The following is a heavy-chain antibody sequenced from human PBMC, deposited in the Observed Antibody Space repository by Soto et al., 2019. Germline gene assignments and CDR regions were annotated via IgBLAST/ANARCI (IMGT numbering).Heavy chain of an antibody. V-gene: IGHV4-30-4*01. CDR3: ARICYSWELLWFDP. CDR2: IHYSGIT. D-gene: IGHD1-26*01. CDR1: GGSISSGDYY. Sequence: QVQLQESGPGLVKPSQTLSLTCTVSGGSISSGDYYWSWIRQPPGKGLEWIGYIHYSGITFYNPYRKSRVTMSVATSEHHFSLRLNSVTAADTAVYYCARICYSWELLWFDPWGLGTLVTVSS. J-gene: IGHJ5*02.